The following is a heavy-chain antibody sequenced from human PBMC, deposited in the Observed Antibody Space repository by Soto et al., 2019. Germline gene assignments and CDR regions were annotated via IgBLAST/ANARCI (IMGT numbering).Heavy chain of an antibody. CDR2: IFPNDEK. CDR1: WFSLTNTTMG. J-gene: IGHJ4*02. V-gene: IGHV2-26*01. Sequence: QVTLKESGPVLVRPTETLTLTCTVSWFSLTNTTMGVRWIRQPPGTALEWLAHIFPNDEKSYITSLKSRLTISRDTSNSQGVLTVTNLDPVDTAAYYCARSLISILRVIPPYYFDSWGQGTLVTVSS. CDR3: ARSLISILRVIPPYYFDS. D-gene: IGHD3-3*01.